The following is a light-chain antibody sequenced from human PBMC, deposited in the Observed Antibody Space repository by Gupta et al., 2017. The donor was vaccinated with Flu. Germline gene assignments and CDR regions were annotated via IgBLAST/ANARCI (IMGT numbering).Light chain of an antibody. CDR1: QSIGSS. Sequence: EIVLTQSPDFQSVTPTEKVTITCRVSQSIGSSLHWYQQKPDKSPSLLFTFASQSFSGVPPRFSGSGSGTDFTLTINSLEAEDAATYYCLQSSTLRYTFGQGTKLEIK. CDR3: LQSSTLRYT. V-gene: IGKV6-21*01. CDR2: FAS. J-gene: IGKJ2*01.